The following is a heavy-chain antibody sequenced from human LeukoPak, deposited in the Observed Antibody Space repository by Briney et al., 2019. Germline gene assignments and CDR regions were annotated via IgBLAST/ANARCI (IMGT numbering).Heavy chain of an antibody. CDR1: GYTFTSYG. Sequence: ASVKVSCKASGYTFTSYGISWVRQAPEQGREWMGWISAYNGNTNYAQKLQGRVTMTTDTSTSTAYMELRSLRSDDTAVYYCARDPIPAGRRYQLLTEYFQHWGQGTLVTVSS. J-gene: IGHJ1*01. CDR2: ISAYNGNT. CDR3: ARDPIPAGRRYQLLTEYFQH. D-gene: IGHD2-2*01. V-gene: IGHV1-18*01.